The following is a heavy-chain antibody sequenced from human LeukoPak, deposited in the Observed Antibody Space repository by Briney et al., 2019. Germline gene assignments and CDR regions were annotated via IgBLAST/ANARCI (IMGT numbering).Heavy chain of an antibody. CDR2: IYSSGST. CDR1: GGSIGSGSYY. V-gene: IGHV4-61*02. J-gene: IGHJ4*02. D-gene: IGHD4-11*01. Sequence: PSQTLSLTCTVSGGSIGSGSYYWSWIRQPAGKGLEWIGRIYSSGSTNYNPSLKSRVTMSIDTSKNQFSLKLTSVTAADTAVYYCARESDYSNNVDYWGQGTLVTVSS. CDR3: ARESDYSNNVDY.